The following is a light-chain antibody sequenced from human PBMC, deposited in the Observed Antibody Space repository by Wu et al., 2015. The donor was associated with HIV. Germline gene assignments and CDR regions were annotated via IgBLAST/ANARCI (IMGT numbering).Light chain of an antibody. Sequence: EIVMTQSPATLSVSPGERATLSCRASQSVSSNLAWYQQKPGQAPRLLIYGASTRATGIPARFSGSGSGTEFTLTISSMQSEDFAVYYCQQYNNWPSRGGTFGQGDQGGNQT. J-gene: IGKJ1*01. CDR2: GAS. V-gene: IGKV3-15*01. CDR1: QSVSSN. CDR3: QQYNNWPSRGGT.